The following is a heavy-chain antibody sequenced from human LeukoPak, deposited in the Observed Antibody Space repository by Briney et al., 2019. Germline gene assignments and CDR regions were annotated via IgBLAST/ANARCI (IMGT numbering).Heavy chain of an antibody. Sequence: ASVKVSCKASGYTFTSYYIHWVRQAPGRGLEWMGLINPSGGSTNYAQKFQGRVTMTRDMSTSTVYMELSSLRSEDTAVYYCAREGGQQLAYDYWGQGTLVTVSS. CDR1: GYTFTSYY. D-gene: IGHD6-13*01. CDR2: INPSGGST. CDR3: AREGGQQLAYDY. J-gene: IGHJ4*02. V-gene: IGHV1-46*01.